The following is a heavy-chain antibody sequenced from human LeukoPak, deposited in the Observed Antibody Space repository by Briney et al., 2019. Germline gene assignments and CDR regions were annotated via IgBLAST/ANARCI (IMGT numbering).Heavy chain of an antibody. CDR2: ISSSSSYI. J-gene: IGHJ6*02. D-gene: IGHD1-26*01. CDR3: ASWSIVGATTRYYYYGMDV. V-gene: IGHV3-21*01. Sequence: GGSLRLSCAASGFTFSSYSMNWVRQAPGKGLEWVSSISSSSSYIYYADSVKGRFTISRDNAKNSLYLQMNSLRAEDTAVYYCASWSIVGATTRYYYYGMDVWGQGTTVTVSS. CDR1: GFTFSSYS.